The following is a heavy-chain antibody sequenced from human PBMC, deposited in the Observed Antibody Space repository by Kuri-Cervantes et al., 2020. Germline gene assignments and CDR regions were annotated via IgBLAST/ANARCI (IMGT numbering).Heavy chain of an antibody. CDR2: ISWNSGSI. CDR3: AKAKNFDWSTNIDY. V-gene: IGHV3-9*01. D-gene: IGHD3-9*01. J-gene: IGHJ4*02. Sequence: LSLTCAASGFTFDDYAMHWVRQAPGKGLEWVSGISWNSGSIGYADSVKGRFTISRDNAKNSLYLQMNSLRAEDTALYYCAKAKNFDWSTNIDYWGQGTLVTVSS. CDR1: GFTFDDYA.